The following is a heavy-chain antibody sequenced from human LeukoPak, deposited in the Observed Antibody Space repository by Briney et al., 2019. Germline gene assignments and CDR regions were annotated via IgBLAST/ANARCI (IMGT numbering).Heavy chain of an antibody. CDR1: GFTFDDYA. D-gene: IGHD6-6*01. V-gene: IGHV3-43*02. J-gene: IGHJ6*02. CDR2: ISGDGGST. Sequence: GRSLRLSCAASGFTFDDYAMHWVRQAPGKGLEWVSLISGDGGSTYYAGSVKGRFTISRDNSKNSLYLQMNSLRTEDTALYYCAKDIPWGIAAHPRMHYYYGMDVWGQGTTVTVSS. CDR3: AKDIPWGIAAHPRMHYYYGMDV.